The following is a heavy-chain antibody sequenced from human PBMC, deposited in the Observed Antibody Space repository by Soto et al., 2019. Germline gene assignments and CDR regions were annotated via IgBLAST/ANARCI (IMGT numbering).Heavy chain of an antibody. CDR1: GFTFSTYA. Sequence: VQLLESGGGLVQPGGSLRLSCTASGFTFSTYAMGWVRQAPGKGLEWVANIRGSGFNTNYADSVKGRFTISRDNSKNTLYLQMNSLRAEDTAIYYCAKDLISGSFSTFDYWGQGTLVTVSS. J-gene: IGHJ4*02. CDR2: IRGSGFNT. D-gene: IGHD1-26*01. V-gene: IGHV3-23*01. CDR3: AKDLISGSFSTFDY.